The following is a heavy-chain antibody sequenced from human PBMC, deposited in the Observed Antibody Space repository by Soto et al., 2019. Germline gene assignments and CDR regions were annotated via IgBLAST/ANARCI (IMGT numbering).Heavy chain of an antibody. J-gene: IGHJ4*02. V-gene: IGHV1-69*12. CDR1: GGSFSSYG. D-gene: IGHD2-15*01. CDR2: IIPMFGIT. CDR3: ASDRGYGLVN. Sequence: QVQLVQSGAEVKKPGSSLKVSCKVSGGSFSSYGFNWVRQAPGQGLEWMGGIIPMFGITNHTQKFQDRMTISADASTSTAYMQSSSLGSDDTAIYYCASDRGYGLVNWGQGSLITVSS.